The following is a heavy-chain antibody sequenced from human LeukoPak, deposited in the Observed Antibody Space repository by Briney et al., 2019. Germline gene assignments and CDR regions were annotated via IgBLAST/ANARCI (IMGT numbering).Heavy chain of an antibody. CDR1: GGSMGSSSYY. V-gene: IGHV4-39*07. CDR3: AKTTQEFYYYDSSGYCFDY. Sequence: SETLSLTCTVSGGSMGSSSYYWAWIRQPPGKGLEWIGSIYYAGNTYYNLSLKSRVTISVDTSKNQFSLTLSSVRAEDTAVYYCAKTTQEFYYYDSSGYCFDYWGQGTLVTVSS. J-gene: IGHJ4*02. D-gene: IGHD3-22*01. CDR2: IYYAGNT.